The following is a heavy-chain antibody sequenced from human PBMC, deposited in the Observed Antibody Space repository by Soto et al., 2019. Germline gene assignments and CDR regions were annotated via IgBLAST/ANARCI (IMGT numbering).Heavy chain of an antibody. V-gene: IGHV4-59*01. J-gene: IGHJ3*02. CDR2: IYYSGST. CDR3: ARDRGPVGSGFNNAFDI. D-gene: IGHD6-19*01. CDR1: GGSISSYY. Sequence: SETLSLTCTVSGGSISSYYWSWIRQPPGKGLEWIVYIYYSGSTNYNPSLKSRATISVDTSKNQFSLKLSSVTAADTAVYYCARDRGPVGSGFNNAFDIWGQGTMVTVSS.